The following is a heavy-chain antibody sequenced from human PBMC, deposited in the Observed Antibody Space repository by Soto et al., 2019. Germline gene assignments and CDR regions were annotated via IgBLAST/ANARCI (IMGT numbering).Heavy chain of an antibody. Sequence: SETLSLTCAVYGGSFSGYYWSWIRQPPGXGLEWIGEINHSGSTNYNPSLKSRVTISVDTSKNQFSLKLSSVTAADTAVYYCARGRSHRSSSRLRLTGYYYYMDVWGKGTTVTVSS. D-gene: IGHD6-6*01. CDR1: GGSFSGYY. CDR3: ARGRSHRSSSRLRLTGYYYYMDV. CDR2: INHSGST. J-gene: IGHJ6*03. V-gene: IGHV4-34*01.